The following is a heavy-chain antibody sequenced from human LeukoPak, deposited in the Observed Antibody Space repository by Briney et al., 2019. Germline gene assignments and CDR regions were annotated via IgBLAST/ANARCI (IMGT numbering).Heavy chain of an antibody. V-gene: IGHV4-34*01. CDR3: ARGFYYVWGTPAAIYFDY. CDR1: GGSFSGYY. CDR2: INHSGST. Sequence: PSETLSLTCAVYGGSFSGYYWSWIRQPPGKGLEWIGEINHSGSTNYNPSLKSRVTISVDTSKNQFSLKLSSVTAADTAVYYCARGFYYVWGTPAAIYFDYWGQGTLVTVSS. D-gene: IGHD3-16*01. J-gene: IGHJ4*02.